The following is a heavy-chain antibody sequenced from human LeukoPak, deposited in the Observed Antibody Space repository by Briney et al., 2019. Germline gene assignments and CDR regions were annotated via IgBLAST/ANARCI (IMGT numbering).Heavy chain of an antibody. CDR3: ARDEICSGGSCYSGALGY. Sequence: PGGSLRLSCAASGFTFSSYAMSWVRQAPGKGLEWVSAISGSGGSTYYADSVKGRFTISRDNSKNTLYLQMNSLRAEDTAVYYCARDEICSGGSCYSGALGYWGQGTLVTVSS. D-gene: IGHD2-15*01. J-gene: IGHJ4*02. CDR1: GFTFSSYA. CDR2: ISGSGGST. V-gene: IGHV3-23*01.